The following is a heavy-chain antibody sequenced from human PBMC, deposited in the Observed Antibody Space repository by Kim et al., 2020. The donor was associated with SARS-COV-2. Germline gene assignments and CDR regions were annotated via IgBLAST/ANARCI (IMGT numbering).Heavy chain of an antibody. CDR2: IWYDGSRK. CDR3: ARDGQSVAPYAMDV. D-gene: IGHD5-12*01. J-gene: IGHJ6*02. Sequence: GGSLRLSCAASGFSFSSHAIHWVRQAPGKGLEWVAYIWYDGSRKVYADSVKGRFSISRDNSKNTLFLEVNSLRTEDTAVYYCARDGQSVAPYAMDVWGQGTTVTVSS. CDR1: GFSFSSHA. V-gene: IGHV3-33*01.